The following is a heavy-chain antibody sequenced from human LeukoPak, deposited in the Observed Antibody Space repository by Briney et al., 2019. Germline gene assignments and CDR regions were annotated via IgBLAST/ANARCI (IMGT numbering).Heavy chain of an antibody. CDR1: GYTFINHW. V-gene: IGHV1-2*02. CDR3: ASLSNEDFDY. J-gene: IGHJ4*02. CDR2: INPNSGGT. Sequence: GASVKVSCKASGYTFINHWMHWVRQAPGQGLEWMGWINPNSGGTNYAQKFQGRVTMTRDTSISTAYMELSRLRSDDTAVYYCASLSNEDFDYWGQGTLVTVSS. D-gene: IGHD2/OR15-2a*01.